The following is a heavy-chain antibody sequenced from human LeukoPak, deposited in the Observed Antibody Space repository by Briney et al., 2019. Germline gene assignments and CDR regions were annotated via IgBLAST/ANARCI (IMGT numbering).Heavy chain of an antibody. CDR2: NAGNGNT. Sequence: NAGNGNTKYSQKFQGRVTITRDKSTSTAYMELSSLRSEDTAVYYCARSVSGEQPLPFDYWGQGTLVTVSS. D-gene: IGHD6-13*01. J-gene: IGHJ4*02. V-gene: IGHV1-3*01. CDR3: ARSVSGEQPLPFDY.